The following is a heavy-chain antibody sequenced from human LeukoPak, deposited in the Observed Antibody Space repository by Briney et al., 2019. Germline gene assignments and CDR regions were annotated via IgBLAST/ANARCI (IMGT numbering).Heavy chain of an antibody. CDR1: GGSISSGGYY. Sequence: SQTLSLTCTVSGGSISSGGYYWSWIRQPPGKGLEWIGYIYHSGSTYYNPSLKSRVTISVDRSKNQFSLKLNSMTTADTAVYYCTRGAGWLIDYWGQGILVTVSS. V-gene: IGHV4-30-2*01. D-gene: IGHD3-16*01. J-gene: IGHJ4*02. CDR2: IYHSGST. CDR3: TRGAGWLIDY.